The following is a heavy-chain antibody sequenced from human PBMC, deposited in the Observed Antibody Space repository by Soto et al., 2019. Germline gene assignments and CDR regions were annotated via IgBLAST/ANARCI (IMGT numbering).Heavy chain of an antibody. CDR1: GGSISSSSYY. V-gene: IGHV4-39*01. Sequence: SETLSLTCTVSGGSISSSSYYWGWIRQPPGKGLEWIGSIYYSGSTYYNPSLKSRVTISVDTSKNQFSLKLSSVTAADTAVYYCARXVYGWMPAATSRYYFDYWGQGTLVTVSS. CDR2: IYYSGST. J-gene: IGHJ4*02. D-gene: IGHD2-2*01. CDR3: ARXVYGWMPAATSRYYFDY.